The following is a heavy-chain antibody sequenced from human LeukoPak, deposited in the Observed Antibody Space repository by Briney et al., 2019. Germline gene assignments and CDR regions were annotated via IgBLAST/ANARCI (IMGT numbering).Heavy chain of an antibody. CDR1: GFTFSTYW. V-gene: IGHV3-7*02. Sequence: GGSLRLSCAASGFTFSTYWMSWVRQAPGKGLEWVANIKQDGSETYYVDSVKGRFTISRDNAKNSLYLQMNSLRAEDTAVYYCARAHYYDSGERAFDISGQGTMVTVSS. J-gene: IGHJ3*02. CDR3: ARAHYYDSGERAFDI. D-gene: IGHD3-22*01. CDR2: IKQDGSET.